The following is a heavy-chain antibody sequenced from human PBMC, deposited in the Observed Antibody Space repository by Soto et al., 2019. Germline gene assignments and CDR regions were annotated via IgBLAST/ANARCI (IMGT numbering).Heavy chain of an antibody. V-gene: IGHV3-53*01. CDR1: GFNFIRKY. J-gene: IGHJ4*02. CDR2: LYSGGTT. Sequence: GGSLRLSCAASGFNFIRKYMIWVRQAPGKGLEWVSILYSGGTTYYADSVKGRFTISRDTSENTLYLQMNSLRAEDTAVYYCARGLYDSGSFYFDFWGQGTLVTVSS. CDR3: ARGLYDSGSFYFDF. D-gene: IGHD3-10*01.